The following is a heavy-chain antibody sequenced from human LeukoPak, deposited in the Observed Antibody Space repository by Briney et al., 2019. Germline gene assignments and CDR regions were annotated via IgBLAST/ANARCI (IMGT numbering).Heavy chain of an antibody. V-gene: IGHV3-23*01. CDR1: GFTFSSSA. CDR3: ARGFRGIDY. CDR2: ISGSGGST. J-gene: IGHJ4*02. D-gene: IGHD3-3*01. Sequence: PGESLRLSCAASGFTFSSSAMSWVRQAPGKGLEWVSTISGSGGSTYYADSVKGRFTIPRDNSKNTLYLQMNSLRAEDTAVYYCARGFRGIDYWGQGTLVTVSS.